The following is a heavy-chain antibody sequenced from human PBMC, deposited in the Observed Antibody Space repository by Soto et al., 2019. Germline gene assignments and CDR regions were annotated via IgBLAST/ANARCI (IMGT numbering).Heavy chain of an antibody. D-gene: IGHD3-10*01. Sequence: QVQLVQSGAEVKKPGSSVKVSCKASGGTFSSHVFNWVRQAPGQGLEWRGGIMPIIGTANYAQKFQGRVTITADESTSTAYMELSSRRSEDTAVYYCARDLEFRDGNISHLDYWGQGTLVTVSS. CDR1: GGTFSSHV. V-gene: IGHV1-69*01. CDR2: IMPIIGTA. CDR3: ARDLEFRDGNISHLDY. J-gene: IGHJ4*02.